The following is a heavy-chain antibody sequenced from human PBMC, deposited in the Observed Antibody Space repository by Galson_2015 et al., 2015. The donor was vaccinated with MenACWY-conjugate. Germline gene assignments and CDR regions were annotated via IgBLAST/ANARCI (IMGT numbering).Heavy chain of an antibody. J-gene: IGHJ1*01. CDR3: ARIRYVPGTRHAEYFQH. CDR2: IDWADDK. CDR1: GFSLSTSGMC. V-gene: IGHV2-70*11. Sequence: PALVKPTQTLTRTCTFSGFSLSTSGMCVSWIRQSPGKALEWLARIDWADDKYYSTSLKTRLTISKDTSKNQVVLTMTNMDPVDTATYYCARIRYVPGTRHAEYFQHWGQGTLVTVSS. D-gene: IGHD1-1*01.